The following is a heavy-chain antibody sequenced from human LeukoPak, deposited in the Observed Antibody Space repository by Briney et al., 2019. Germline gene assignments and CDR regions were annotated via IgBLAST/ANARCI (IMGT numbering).Heavy chain of an antibody. CDR3: ARSGCSGGSCYPTDY. CDR1: GGTFSSYA. D-gene: IGHD2-15*01. J-gene: IGHJ4*02. CDR2: IIPIFGIA. V-gene: IGHV1-69*04. Sequence: ASVKVSCKASGGTFSSYAISWVRQAPGQGLEWMGRIIPIFGIANYAQKFQGRVTITADKSTSTAYMELSSLRSEDTAVYYCARSGCSGGSCYPTDYWGQGTLVTVSS.